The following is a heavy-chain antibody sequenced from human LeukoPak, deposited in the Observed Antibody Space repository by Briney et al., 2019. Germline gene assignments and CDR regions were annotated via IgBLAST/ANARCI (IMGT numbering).Heavy chain of an antibody. V-gene: IGHV3-33*01. CDR1: GFTFSSYG. CDR2: IWYDGSNK. J-gene: IGHJ3*02. Sequence: PGRSLRLSCAASGFTFSSYGMHWVRQAPGKGLEWVAVIWYDGSNKYYADSVKGRFTISRDNSKNTLYLQMNSLRAEDTAVYYCARGDYHSGSRPDIWGQGTMVTVSS. CDR3: ARGDYHSGSRPDI. D-gene: IGHD1-26*01.